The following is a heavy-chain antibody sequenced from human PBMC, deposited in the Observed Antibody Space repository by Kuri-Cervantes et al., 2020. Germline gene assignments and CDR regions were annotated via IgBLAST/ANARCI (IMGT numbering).Heavy chain of an antibody. J-gene: IGHJ5*02. CDR2: MKPTSASS. Sequence: ASVKVSCKASGYTFTSYDIIWVRQATGQGLEWMGWMKPTSASSGYAQKFQGRVTMTRNTSISTAYMELSSLRSEDTAVYYCARVIGYCSGGSCYERGFDPWGQGTLVTVSS. V-gene: IGHV1-8*01. CDR3: ARVIGYCSGGSCYERGFDP. CDR1: GYTFTSYD. D-gene: IGHD2-15*01.